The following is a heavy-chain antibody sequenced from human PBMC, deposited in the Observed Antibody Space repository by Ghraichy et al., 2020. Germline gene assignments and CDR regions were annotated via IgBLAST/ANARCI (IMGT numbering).Heavy chain of an antibody. D-gene: IGHD2-15*01. Sequence: LSLTSADSRFTLRDYWVYSVREPPGMGPGWVSNIKRDGSTTNSADTGRGRFTTSRANAKNTLYLQFSRLSSEATAVYYGTGRCLIVGCPANYWRRGTLVTVSS. CDR1: RFTLRDYW. V-gene: IGHV3-74*01. CDR2: IKRDGSTT. J-gene: IGHJ4*02. CDR3: TGRCLIVGCPANY.